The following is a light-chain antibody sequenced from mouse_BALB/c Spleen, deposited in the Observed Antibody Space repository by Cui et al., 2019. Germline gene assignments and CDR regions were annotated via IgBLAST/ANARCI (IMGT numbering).Light chain of an antibody. J-gene: IGKJ1*01. V-gene: IGKV4-55*01. CDR1: SSVSY. CDR3: QQWSSYPRT. CDR2: DTS. Sequence: QIVLTQSPAIMSASPGEQVTMTCSASSSVSYMYWYQQKPGSSPRLLIYDTSHLASGVPVRFSGSGSGNSYSLTISRMEAEDAATYYCQQWSSYPRTFGGGTKLEIK.